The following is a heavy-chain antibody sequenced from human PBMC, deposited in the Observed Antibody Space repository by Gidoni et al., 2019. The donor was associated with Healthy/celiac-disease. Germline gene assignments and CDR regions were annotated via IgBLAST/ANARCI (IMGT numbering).Heavy chain of an antibody. V-gene: IGHV4-31*03. CDR1: GGPISSGGYY. D-gene: IGHD6-13*01. CDR2: IYYSGST. CDR3: ARDNRFNGIAADY. J-gene: IGHJ4*02. Sequence: QVQLQESGPGLVKPSQTLTLTRTVSGGPISSGGYYWSWIRQHPGKGLEWIGYIYYSGSTYYNPSLKSRVTISVDTSKNQFSLKLSSVTAADTAVYYCARDNRFNGIAADYWGQGTLVTVSS.